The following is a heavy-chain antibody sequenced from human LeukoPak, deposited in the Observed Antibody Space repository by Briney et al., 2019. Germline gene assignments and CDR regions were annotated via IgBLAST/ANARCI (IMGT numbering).Heavy chain of an antibody. D-gene: IGHD6-6*01. CDR3: ASQVGEYSSSYIDY. J-gene: IGHJ4*02. CDR2: ISSSGSTI. CDR1: GFTFSDYY. Sequence: GGSLRLSCAASGFTFSDYYMSWIRMAPGQGLEWVTYISSSGSTIYYADSVKGRFTISRDNAKNSLYLQMNSLRAEDTAVYYCASQVGEYSSSYIDYWGQGTLVTVSS. V-gene: IGHV3-11*01.